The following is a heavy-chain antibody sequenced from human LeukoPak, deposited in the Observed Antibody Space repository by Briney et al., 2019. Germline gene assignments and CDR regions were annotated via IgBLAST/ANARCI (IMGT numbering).Heavy chain of an antibody. CDR2: INPSGGST. D-gene: IGHD1-7*01. V-gene: IGHV1-46*01. CDR3: ARDLRGITGTGGY. CDR1: GYTFTSYY. Sequence: ASVKVSCKASGYTFTSYYMHWVRQAPGQGLEWMGMINPSGGSTSYAQKFQGRVTMTGDTSTSTVYMELSSLRSEDTAVYYCARDLRGITGTGGYWGQGTLVTVSS. J-gene: IGHJ4*02.